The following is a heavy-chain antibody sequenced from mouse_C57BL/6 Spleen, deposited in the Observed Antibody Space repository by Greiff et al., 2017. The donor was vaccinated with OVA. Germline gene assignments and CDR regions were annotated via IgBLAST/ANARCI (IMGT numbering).Heavy chain of an antibody. CDR1: GFTFSDYG. CDR3: ARPYYWAMDY. J-gene: IGHJ4*01. CDR2: ISSGSSTI. V-gene: IGHV5-17*01. Sequence: EVQLVESGGGLVKPGGSLKLSCAASGFTFSDYGMHWVRQAPEKGLEWVAYISSGSSTIYYADTVKGRFTISRDNAKNTLFLQMTSLRSEDTAVYYCARPYYWAMDYWGQGTSVTVSS.